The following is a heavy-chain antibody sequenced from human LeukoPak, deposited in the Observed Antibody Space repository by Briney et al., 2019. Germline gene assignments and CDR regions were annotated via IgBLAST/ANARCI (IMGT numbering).Heavy chain of an antibody. CDR2: IGGSGGGT. J-gene: IGHJ4*02. V-gene: IGHV3-23*01. D-gene: IGHD4-17*01. CDR1: GFTFSSYA. CDR3: ARDNYGDYGY. Sequence: PGGSLRLSCAASGFTFSSYAMSWVRQAPGKGLKWVSAIGGSGGGTYYADSVKGRFTISRDNSKNTLYLQMNRLRAEDTAVYYCARDNYGDYGYWGQGTLVTVSS.